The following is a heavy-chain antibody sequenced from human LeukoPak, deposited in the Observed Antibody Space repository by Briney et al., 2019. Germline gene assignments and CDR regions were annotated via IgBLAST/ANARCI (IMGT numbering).Heavy chain of an antibody. CDR2: ISGSGGST. J-gene: IGHJ4*02. CDR1: GFTFSNAW. D-gene: IGHD3-9*01. V-gene: IGHV3-23*01. CDR3: EAQYYDILTGYLPFRDY. Sequence: PGGSLRLSCAASGFTFSNAWMSWVRQAPGKGLEWVSAISGSGGSTYYADSVKGRFTISRDNSKNTLYLQMNSLRAEDTAVYYCEAQYYDILTGYLPFRDYWGQGTLVTVSS.